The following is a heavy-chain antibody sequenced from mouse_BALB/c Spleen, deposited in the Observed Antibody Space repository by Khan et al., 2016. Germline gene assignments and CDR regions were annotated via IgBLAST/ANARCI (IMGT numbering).Heavy chain of an antibody. Sequence: EVQLQESGPDLVKPSQSLSLTCTVTGYSITSDYSWHWNRQFPGNKLEWIGYIHYSGSTNYNPSLTSRISITRDTSKNHFFLQLNSVTTEDTATCYCAKLRDWYFDVWGAGTTVTVSS. CDR2: IHYSGST. V-gene: IGHV3-1*02. D-gene: IGHD1-1*01. J-gene: IGHJ1*01. CDR1: GYSITSDYS. CDR3: AKLRDWYFDV.